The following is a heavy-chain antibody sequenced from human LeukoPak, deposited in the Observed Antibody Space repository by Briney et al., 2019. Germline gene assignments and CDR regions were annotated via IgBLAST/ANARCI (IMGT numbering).Heavy chain of an antibody. J-gene: IGHJ4*02. D-gene: IGHD1-26*01. CDR2: STPRLCSA. V-gene: IGHV1-69*05. CDR3: AREMTGEWELERTREGGFDY. CDR1: GGTFSSYP. Sequence: SVQVSRKGSGGTFSSYPFSWVRQARAQGRDWVGRSTPRLCSANYAQKFQGRVTITTDESTSTAYMELSSLRSEDTAVYYCAREMTGEWELERTREGGFDYWGQGTLVTVSS.